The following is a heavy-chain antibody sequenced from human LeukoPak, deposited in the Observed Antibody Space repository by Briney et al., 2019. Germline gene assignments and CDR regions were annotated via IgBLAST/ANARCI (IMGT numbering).Heavy chain of an antibody. CDR2: IYHSGST. Sequence: SETLSLTCTVSGYSISSVYYWGWIPQPPGKGLGWIGSIYHSGSTYYNPSLKSRVTISVDTSKNQFSLKLSSVTAADTAVYYCARDTGNKYYDFWSGYYTRPFDYWGQGTLVTVSS. D-gene: IGHD3-3*01. CDR1: GYSISSVYY. CDR3: ARDTGNKYYDFWSGYYTRPFDY. J-gene: IGHJ4*02. V-gene: IGHV4-38-2*02.